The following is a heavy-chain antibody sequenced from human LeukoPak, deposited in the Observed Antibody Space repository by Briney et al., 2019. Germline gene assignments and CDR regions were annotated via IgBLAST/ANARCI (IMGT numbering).Heavy chain of an antibody. CDR3: ARGGRLELLVYFYYYMDV. CDR2: INPNSGGT. V-gene: IGHV1-2*02. D-gene: IGHD1-26*01. Sequence: ASVKVSCKASGYTFTGYYMHWVRQAPGQGLEWMGWINPNSGGTNYAQKFQGRVTMTRDTSISTAYMELSRLRSDDTAVYYCARGGRLELLVYFYYYMDVWGKGTTVTVSS. CDR1: GYTFTGYY. J-gene: IGHJ6*03.